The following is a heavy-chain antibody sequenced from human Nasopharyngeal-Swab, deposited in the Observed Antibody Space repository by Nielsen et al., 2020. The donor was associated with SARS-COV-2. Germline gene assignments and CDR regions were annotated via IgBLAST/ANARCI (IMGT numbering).Heavy chain of an antibody. CDR1: GFTFSSYW. J-gene: IGHJ4*02. CDR3: ARPSVGKEVGY. V-gene: IGHV3-74*01. D-gene: IGHD3-10*01. CDR2: INSDGSST. Sequence: GESLKISCAASGFTFSSYWMHWVRQAPGKGLVWVSRINSDGSSTSYADSVKGRFTISRDNAKNTLYLQMNSLRAEDTAVYYCARPSVGKEVGYWGQGTLVTVSS.